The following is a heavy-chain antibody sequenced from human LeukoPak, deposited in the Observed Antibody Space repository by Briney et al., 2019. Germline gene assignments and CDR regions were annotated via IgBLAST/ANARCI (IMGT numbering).Heavy chain of an antibody. V-gene: IGHV3-7*01. D-gene: IGHD4-17*01. Sequence: GGSLRLSCAASGFTFSTYSMNWVRQAPGRGLEWVANIKQDGSAKYYVDSVKGRFTISRDNAKNSLYLQMNSLRVEDTALYYCARGYADYANWFDRWGQGTLVTVSS. CDR2: IKQDGSAK. CDR1: GFTFSTYS. J-gene: IGHJ5*02. CDR3: ARGYADYANWFDR.